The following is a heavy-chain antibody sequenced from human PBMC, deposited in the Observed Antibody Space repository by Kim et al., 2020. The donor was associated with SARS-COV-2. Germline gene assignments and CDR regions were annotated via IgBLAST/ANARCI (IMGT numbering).Heavy chain of an antibody. V-gene: IGHV3-30*04. J-gene: IGHJ4*02. CDR3: ARDLPRQRSSLKQQLVPKQNNSPDY. CDR1: GFTFSSYA. Sequence: GGSLRLSCAASGFTFSSYAMHWVRQAPGKGLEWVAVISYDGSNKYYADSVKGRFTISRDNSKNTPYLQMNSLRAEDTAVYYCARDLPRQRSSLKQQLVPKQNNSPDYWGQGTLVTVSS. D-gene: IGHD6-13*01. CDR2: ISYDGSNK.